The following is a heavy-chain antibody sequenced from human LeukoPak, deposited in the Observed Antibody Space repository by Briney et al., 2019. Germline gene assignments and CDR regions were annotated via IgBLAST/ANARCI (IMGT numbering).Heavy chain of an antibody. CDR1: GDSVSSNSAA. V-gene: IGHV6-1*01. Sequence: SQTLSLTCAISGDSVSSNSAAWNWIRQSPSRGLEWLGRTYYRSKWYNDYAVSVKSRITINPDTSKNQFSLQLNSVTPEDTAVYYCAMARGYSGYDLNWFDPWGQGTLVTVSS. J-gene: IGHJ5*02. CDR2: TYYRSKWYN. D-gene: IGHD5-12*01. CDR3: AMARGYSGYDLNWFDP.